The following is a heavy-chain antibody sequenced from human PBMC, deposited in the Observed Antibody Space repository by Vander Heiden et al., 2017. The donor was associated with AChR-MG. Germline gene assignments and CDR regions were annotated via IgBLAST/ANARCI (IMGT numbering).Heavy chain of an antibody. J-gene: IGHJ4*02. CDR3: ARDLRLNY. Sequence: QVQLQQWGAGLLKPSETLSLTCAVYGGSFSGYYWSWIRQPPGKGLEWIGEINHSGSTNYNPSLKSRVTISVDTSKNQFSLKLSSVTAADTAVYYCARDLRLNYWGQGTLVTVSS. V-gene: IGHV4-34*01. D-gene: IGHD2-21*01. CDR1: GGSFSGYY. CDR2: INHSGST.